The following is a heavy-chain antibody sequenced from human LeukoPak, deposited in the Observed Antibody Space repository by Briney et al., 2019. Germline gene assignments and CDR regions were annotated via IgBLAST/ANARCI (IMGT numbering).Heavy chain of an antibody. D-gene: IGHD4-17*01. Sequence: PGGSLRLSCAASGFTFSSYGMHWVRQAPGKGLEWVAVIWYDGSNKYYAESVKGRFTISRDNSKNTLYLRMNSLRAEDTAVCYCARGRWLIDYWGQGTLVTVSS. CDR3: ARGRWLIDY. V-gene: IGHV3-33*01. CDR1: GFTFSSYG. CDR2: IWYDGSNK. J-gene: IGHJ4*02.